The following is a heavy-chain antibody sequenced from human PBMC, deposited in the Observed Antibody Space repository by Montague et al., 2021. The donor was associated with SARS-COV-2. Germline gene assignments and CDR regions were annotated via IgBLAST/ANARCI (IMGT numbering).Heavy chain of an antibody. CDR2: IYASGST. D-gene: IGHD2/OR15-2a*01. V-gene: IGHV4-30-2*06. CDR1: GVSISSGDYS. Sequence: TLSLTCTVSGVSISSGDYSWNWIRQSPGKGLEWIGFIYASGSTLYNPSLKSRITISVDRSKNQFSLRLNSVTAADTAVYYCARKIIANAFDVWGHGTTVTVSS. J-gene: IGHJ3*01. CDR3: ARKIIANAFDV.